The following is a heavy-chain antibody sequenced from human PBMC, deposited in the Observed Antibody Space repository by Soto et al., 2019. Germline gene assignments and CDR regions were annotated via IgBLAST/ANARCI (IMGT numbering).Heavy chain of an antibody. J-gene: IGHJ5*02. D-gene: IGHD7-27*01. CDR3: AGTNWGAYNWFDP. CDR2: MYHSGST. CDR1: GGSISSGGYS. V-gene: IGHV4-30-2*02. Sequence: PSETLSLTCAVSGGSISSGGYSWSWIRQPPGKGLEWIGYMYHSGSTYYNPSLKSRVTISIDRSKNQFSLKLSSVTAADTAVYYCAGTNWGAYNWFDPWGQGTLVTVSS.